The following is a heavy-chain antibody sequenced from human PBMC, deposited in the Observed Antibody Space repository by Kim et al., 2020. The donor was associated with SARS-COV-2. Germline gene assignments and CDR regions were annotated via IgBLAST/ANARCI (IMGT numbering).Heavy chain of an antibody. D-gene: IGHD2-15*01. CDR3: ASPRYCSGGSCYSS. CDR2: SRNKANSYST. J-gene: IGHJ5*02. CDR1: GLTFSDHH. Sequence: GGSLRLSCAASGLTFSDHHMDWVRQAPGKGLEWVGRSRNKANSYSTEYAASGRGRFSISRDDSANSLYLQMNSLKTEDTAVYYCASPRYCSGGSCYSSWGQGTLVTVSS. V-gene: IGHV3-72*01.